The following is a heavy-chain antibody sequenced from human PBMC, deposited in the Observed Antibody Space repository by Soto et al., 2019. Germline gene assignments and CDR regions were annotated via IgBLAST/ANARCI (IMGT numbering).Heavy chain of an antibody. J-gene: IGHJ4*02. V-gene: IGHV1-69*06. D-gene: IGHD3-3*01. CDR1: GGTFSSYA. Sequence: SVKVSCKASGGTFSSYAISWVRQAPGQGLEWMGGIIPIFGTANYAQKFQGRVTITADKSTSTAYMELSSLRSEDTAVYYCAREQITIFGVVIHYYFDYWGQGTLVTVSS. CDR2: IIPIFGTA. CDR3: AREQITIFGVVIHYYFDY.